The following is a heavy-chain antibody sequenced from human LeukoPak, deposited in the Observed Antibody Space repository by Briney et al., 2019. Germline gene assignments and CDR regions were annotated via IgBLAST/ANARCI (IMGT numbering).Heavy chain of an antibody. V-gene: IGHV3-30*18. CDR2: VSYDGSNK. J-gene: IGHJ6*02. Sequence: GGSLRLSCAASGFTFSSYGMHWVRQAPGKGLEWVAVVSYDGSNKYYADSVKGRFTISRDNSKNTLYLQMNSLRAEDTAVYYCAKQDEVQLWLRAYYYGMDVWGQGTTVTVSS. CDR1: GFTFSSYG. D-gene: IGHD5-18*01. CDR3: AKQDEVQLWLRAYYYGMDV.